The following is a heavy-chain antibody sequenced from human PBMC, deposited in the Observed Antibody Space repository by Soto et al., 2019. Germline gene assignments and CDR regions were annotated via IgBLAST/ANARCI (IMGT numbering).Heavy chain of an antibody. D-gene: IGHD6-13*01. CDR3: AQQRLGMYYFDC. Sequence: ASVKVSCKASGYTFTSYGITWVRQAPGQGLEWMGWISGYNGKTNYAQKLQGRVTMTTDTSTSTAYMELRSLRSDDTAVYYCAQQRLGMYYFDCWGQGTQVTVSS. V-gene: IGHV1-18*01. CDR2: ISGYNGKT. CDR1: GYTFTSYG. J-gene: IGHJ4*02.